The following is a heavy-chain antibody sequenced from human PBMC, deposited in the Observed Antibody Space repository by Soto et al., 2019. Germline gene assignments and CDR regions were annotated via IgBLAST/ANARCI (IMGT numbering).Heavy chain of an antibody. V-gene: IGHV3-53*01. CDR1: GFDVTTNC. J-gene: IGHJ4*02. CDR2: VCTGGAT. Sequence: GGSPRLSCVGSGFDVTTNCMRWVRQAPGKGLECVSIVCTGGATHYADSVKGRFTISRDSSKNTVHLQMNNVRAEDTAVYYCVRDKRTISGIFPGYWGQGTQVTVSS. CDR3: VRDKRTISGIFPGY. D-gene: IGHD1-1*01.